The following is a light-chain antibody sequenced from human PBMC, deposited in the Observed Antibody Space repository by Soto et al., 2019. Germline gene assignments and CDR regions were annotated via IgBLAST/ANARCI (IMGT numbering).Light chain of an antibody. CDR3: QQSYSTPPT. J-gene: IGKJ1*01. Sequence: DIQMTQSPSSLSASVGDRVTITCRAGQSISSYLNWYQQKPGKAPKLLIYAASSLQSGVPSRFSGSGSGTDFTLTISSLQPEAFATYYCQQSYSTPPTFGQGTKVEIK. V-gene: IGKV1-39*01. CDR1: QSISSY. CDR2: AAS.